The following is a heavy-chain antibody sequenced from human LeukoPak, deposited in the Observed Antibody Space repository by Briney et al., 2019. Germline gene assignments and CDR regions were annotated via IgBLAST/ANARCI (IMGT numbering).Heavy chain of an antibody. J-gene: IGHJ4*02. CDR1: GFTFSSYW. V-gene: IGHV3-7*01. CDR2: INQDGSEK. CDR3: ARDRSSGWDDY. D-gene: IGHD6-19*01. Sequence: GGSLRLSCAVSGFTFSSYWMSWVRQAPGKGLEWVANINQDGSEKYYVDSVKGRFTISRDNAKNSLYLQMNSLRAEDAAVYYCARDRSSGWDDYWGQGTLVTVSS.